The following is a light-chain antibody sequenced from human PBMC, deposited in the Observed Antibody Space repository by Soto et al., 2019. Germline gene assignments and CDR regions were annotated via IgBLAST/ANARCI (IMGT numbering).Light chain of an antibody. CDR1: HNLLYSSDNKDD. CDR2: WXS. J-gene: IGKJ1*01. Sequence: IVLPQSPHSLAVSLGERATINCKSSHNLLYSSDNKDDVSCYQQRPRKPPNLLXDWXSTLESGGPDRLSGSGSATHFTLTITSLHADYVAVYYCQQYYSSTPTFGQGTKVDIK. V-gene: IGKV4-1*01. CDR3: QQYYSSTPT.